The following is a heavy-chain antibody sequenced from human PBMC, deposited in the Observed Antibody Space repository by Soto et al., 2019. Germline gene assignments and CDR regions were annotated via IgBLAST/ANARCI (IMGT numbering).Heavy chain of an antibody. CDR1: GYTFTDYW. CDR2: IYPGDSDT. Sequence: GESLKISCKGSGYTFTDYWIGWVRQLPGKGLEWMGIIYPGDSDTRYSPSFQGHVTITVDKSTNTAYLQWNTLRASDTAMYYCGRHIRIFLYSTSARDVWGQGPAVPVSS. D-gene: IGHD3-3*02. V-gene: IGHV5-51*01. CDR3: GRHIRIFLYSTSARDV. J-gene: IGHJ6*02.